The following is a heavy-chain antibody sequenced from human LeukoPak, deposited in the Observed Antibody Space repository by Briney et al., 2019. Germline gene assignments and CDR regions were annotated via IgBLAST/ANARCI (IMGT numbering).Heavy chain of an antibody. Sequence: PGGSLRLSCAASGFTLSSYAMSWVRQAPGKGLEWVSAISDTSNTYHADSVKGRFTISRDSSKNTLFLQMNRLRPEDAAVYYCAKDLAMGDYFDYWGQGTLVTVSS. V-gene: IGHV3-23*01. CDR2: ISDTSNT. D-gene: IGHD5-18*01. CDR3: AKDLAMGDYFDY. CDR1: GFTLSSYA. J-gene: IGHJ4*02.